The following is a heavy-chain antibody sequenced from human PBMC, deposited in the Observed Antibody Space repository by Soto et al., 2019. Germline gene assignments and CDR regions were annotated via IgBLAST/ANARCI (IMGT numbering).Heavy chain of an antibody. CDR2: IYPGDSDT. D-gene: IGHD2-15*01. CDR3: ARQDCSGGSCYSDDAFDI. V-gene: IGHV5-51*01. CDR1: GYSFTSYW. Sequence: PGESLKISCKGSGYSFTSYWIGWVRQMPGKGLEWMGIIYPGDSDTRYSPSFQGQVTISADKSISTAYLQWSSLKASDTAMYYCARQDCSGGSCYSDDAFDIWSQGTMVTVSS. J-gene: IGHJ3*02.